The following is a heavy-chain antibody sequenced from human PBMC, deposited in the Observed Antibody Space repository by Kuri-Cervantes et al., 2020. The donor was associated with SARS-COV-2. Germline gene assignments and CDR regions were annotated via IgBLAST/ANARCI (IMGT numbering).Heavy chain of an antibody. Sequence: ASVKVSCKASGYTFTGYYMHWVRQAPGQGLEWMGWINPNSGGTNYAQKFQGRVTMTRDTSISTAYMELSSLRSEDTAVYYCAKDGGYYYYYMDVWGKGTTVTVSS. J-gene: IGHJ6*03. CDR1: GYTFTGYY. CDR3: AKDGGYYYYYMDV. CDR2: INPNSGGT. D-gene: IGHD3-10*01. V-gene: IGHV1-2*02.